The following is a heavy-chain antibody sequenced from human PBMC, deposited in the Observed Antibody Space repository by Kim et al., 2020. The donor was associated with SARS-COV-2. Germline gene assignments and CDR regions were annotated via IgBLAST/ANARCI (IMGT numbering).Heavy chain of an antibody. CDR1: GYTFTSYA. Sequence: ASVKVSCKASGYTFTSYAMHWVRQAPGQRLEWMGWINAGNGNTKYSQKFQGRVTITRDTSASTAYMELSSLRSEDTAVYYCARDGSSSWYEINFDYWGQGTLVTVSS. D-gene: IGHD6-13*01. CDR3: ARDGSSSWYEINFDY. J-gene: IGHJ4*02. V-gene: IGHV1-3*01. CDR2: INAGNGNT.